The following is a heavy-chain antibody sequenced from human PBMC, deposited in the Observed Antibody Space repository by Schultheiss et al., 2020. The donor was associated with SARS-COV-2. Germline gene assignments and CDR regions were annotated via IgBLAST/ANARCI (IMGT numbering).Heavy chain of an antibody. Sequence: SETLSLTCTVSGGSISSGGYYWSWIRQHPGKGLEWIGYIYYSGSTYYNPSLKSRVAISVDTSKNQFSLKLSSVTAADTAVYYCARGGYCSGGRCYSFFRERRTTNGMDVWGQGTTVTVSS. CDR2: IYYSGST. D-gene: IGHD2-15*01. V-gene: IGHV4-31*03. CDR3: ARGGYCSGGRCYSFFRERRTTNGMDV. J-gene: IGHJ6*02. CDR1: GGSISSGGYY.